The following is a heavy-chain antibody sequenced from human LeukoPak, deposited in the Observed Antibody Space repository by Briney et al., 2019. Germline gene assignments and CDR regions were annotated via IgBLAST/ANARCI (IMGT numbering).Heavy chain of an antibody. CDR3: ARAHLTFHSYFDY. D-gene: IGHD2/OR15-2a*01. CDR2: ISYDGSNK. CDR1: GFTFSSYA. J-gene: IGHJ4*02. V-gene: IGHV3-30*01. Sequence: GGSLRLSCAASGFTFSSYAMHWVRQAPHKGPEWVAVISYDGSNKYYADSVKGRFTISRDNSKNTLYLQMKCLSVEDTVVYYCARAHLTFHSYFDYWGQGTLVTVSS.